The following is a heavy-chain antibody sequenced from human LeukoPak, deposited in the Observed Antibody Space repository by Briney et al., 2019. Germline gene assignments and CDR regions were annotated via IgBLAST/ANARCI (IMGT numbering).Heavy chain of an antibody. Sequence: SETLSLTCTVSGGSISSYYWSWIRQPPGKGLEWIGNIYDSGSTNYNPSLKSRVTISVDTSKNQCSLKLSSVTAEDTAVYYCARQSISGSSLSYFDYWGRGTLVNVSS. J-gene: IGHJ4*02. CDR1: GGSISSYY. V-gene: IGHV4-59*01. D-gene: IGHD3-22*01. CDR3: ARQSISGSSLSYFDY. CDR2: IYDSGST.